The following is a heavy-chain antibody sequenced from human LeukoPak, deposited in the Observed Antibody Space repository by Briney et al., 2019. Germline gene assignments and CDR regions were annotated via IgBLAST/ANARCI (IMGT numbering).Heavy chain of an antibody. CDR3: AREGGSTVTTDY. V-gene: IGHV4-31*03. CDR1: GDSINSGACY. J-gene: IGHJ4*02. CDR2: IHHSGNT. D-gene: IGHD4-17*01. Sequence: SETLSLTCTVSGDSINSGACYWSWIRQDPGKGLEYIGYIHHSGNTFSNPSLKSRVSISLDTSKNQFSLNLTSVTAADTAVYFCAREGGSTVTTDYWGQGTLVTVSS.